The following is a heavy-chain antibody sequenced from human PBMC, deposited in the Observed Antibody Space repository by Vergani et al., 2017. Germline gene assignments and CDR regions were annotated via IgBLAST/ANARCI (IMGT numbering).Heavy chain of an antibody. CDR3: ARDSYGGDWYFDL. Sequence: QLQLQESGPGLVKPSETLSLTCTVPGGSISSRSYYWGWIRQPPGKGLEWIGRICYSGSTDYNPSLKSRVTISVDTSKNQLSLKLSSVTAADTAVYYCARDSYGGDWYFDLWGRGTLVTVSS. D-gene: IGHD4-23*01. CDR2: ICYSGST. J-gene: IGHJ2*01. CDR1: GGSISSRSYY. V-gene: IGHV4-39*07.